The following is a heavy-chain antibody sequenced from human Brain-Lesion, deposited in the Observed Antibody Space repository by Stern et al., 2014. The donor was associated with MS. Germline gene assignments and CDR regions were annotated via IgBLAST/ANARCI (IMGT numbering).Heavy chain of an antibody. Sequence: VQLVQSGGGVVQPGRSLRLSCAASGFTFSSYGMHWVRQAPGKGLEWVAVIWFDGSNKYYADSVKGRFTISRDNSKNTLYLQMNSLRAEDTAVYYCASVRGYCSSTNCTPEDAFDYWGQGTLVTVSS. CDR3: ASVRGYCSSTNCTPEDAFDY. D-gene: IGHD2-2*01. CDR1: GFTFSSYG. J-gene: IGHJ4*02. V-gene: IGHV3-33*01. CDR2: IWFDGSNK.